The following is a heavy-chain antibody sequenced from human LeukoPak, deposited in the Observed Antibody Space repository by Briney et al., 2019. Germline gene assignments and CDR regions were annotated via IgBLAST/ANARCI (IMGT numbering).Heavy chain of an antibody. CDR2: INGDGSAT. CDR1: GFTFRRHW. V-gene: IGHV3-74*01. J-gene: IGHJ4*02. CDR3: ARGGKKARFLEWLLFGSYFDY. Sequence: GGSLRLSCAASGFTFRRHWMHWVRQAPGKGLVWVSRINGDGSATYYADSVKGRFSISRDNPKNTLYLHMHSLRADDTAVYYCARGGKKARFLEWLLFGSYFDYWGQGTLVTVSS. D-gene: IGHD3-3*01.